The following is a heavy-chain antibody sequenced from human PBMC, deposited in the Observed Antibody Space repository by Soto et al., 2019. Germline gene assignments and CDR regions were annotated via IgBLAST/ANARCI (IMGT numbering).Heavy chain of an antibody. D-gene: IGHD1-7*01. CDR3: AKPSTGTTDYYYYYYLDV. Sequence: EVQLLESGGGLVQPGGSLRLSCAASGFTFSSYAMSWVRQAPGKGLEWVSAISGSGGSTYYADSVKGRFTISRDNSKNMLYLQMNSLRAEDTAVYYCAKPSTGTTDYYYYYYLDVWGKGTTVTVSS. J-gene: IGHJ6*03. CDR1: GFTFSSYA. CDR2: ISGSGGST. V-gene: IGHV3-23*01.